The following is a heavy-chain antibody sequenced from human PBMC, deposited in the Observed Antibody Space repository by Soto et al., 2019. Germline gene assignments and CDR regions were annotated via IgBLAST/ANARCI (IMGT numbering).Heavy chain of an antibody. Sequence: PGGSLRLSCAASGFTFSSYAMSWVRQAPGKGLEWVSAISGSGGSTYYADSVKGRFTISRDNSKNTLYLQMNSLRAEDTAVYYCAKVEYYDFWSGYWSPNWFVPWCQGTLVTVSS. J-gene: IGHJ5*02. D-gene: IGHD3-3*01. CDR3: AKVEYYDFWSGYWSPNWFVP. CDR1: GFTFSSYA. CDR2: ISGSGGST. V-gene: IGHV3-23*01.